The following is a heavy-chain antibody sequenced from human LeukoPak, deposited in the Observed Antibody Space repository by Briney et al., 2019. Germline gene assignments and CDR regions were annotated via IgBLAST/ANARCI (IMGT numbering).Heavy chain of an antibody. D-gene: IGHD2-8*02. J-gene: IGHJ6*02. V-gene: IGHV1-69*13. Sequence: GASVKVSCKASGGTSSSYAISWVRQAPGQGLEWMGGIIPIFGTANYAQKFQGRVTITADESTSTAYMELSSLRSEDTAVYYCARDGARSSRVLGYYYYGMDVWGQGTTVTVSS. CDR2: IIPIFGTA. CDR1: GGTSSSYA. CDR3: ARDGARSSRVLGYYYYGMDV.